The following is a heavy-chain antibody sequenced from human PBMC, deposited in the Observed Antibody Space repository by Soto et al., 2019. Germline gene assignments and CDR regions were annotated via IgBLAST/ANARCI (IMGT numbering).Heavy chain of an antibody. D-gene: IGHD2-2*02. V-gene: IGHV3-30*18. CDR3: AKYGGGPAAIRVGGMDV. CDR1: GFTFSSYG. Sequence: QVQLVESGGGVVQPGRSLRLSCAASGFTFSSYGMHWVRQAPGKGLEWVAVISYDGSNKYYADSVKGRFTISRDNSKNTLYLQMNSLRAEDTAVYYCAKYGGGPAAIRVGGMDVWGQGTTVTVSS. CDR2: ISYDGSNK. J-gene: IGHJ6*02.